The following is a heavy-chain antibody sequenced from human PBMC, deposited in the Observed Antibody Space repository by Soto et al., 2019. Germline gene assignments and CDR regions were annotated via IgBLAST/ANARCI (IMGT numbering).Heavy chain of an antibody. CDR2: ISYDGSNK. CDR1: GFTFSSYG. D-gene: IGHD3-22*01. J-gene: IGHJ4*02. CDR3: AKSETYYYDSSGYNGGYYFDY. V-gene: IGHV3-30*18. Sequence: LRLSCAASGFTFSSYGMHWVRQAPGKGLEWVAVISYDGSNKYYADSVKGRFTISRDNSKNTLYLQMNSLRAEDTAVYYCAKSETYYYDSSGYNGGYYFDYWGQGTLVTVSS.